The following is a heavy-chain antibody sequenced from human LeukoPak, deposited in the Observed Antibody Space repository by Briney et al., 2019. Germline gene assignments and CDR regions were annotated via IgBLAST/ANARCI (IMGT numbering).Heavy chain of an antibody. J-gene: IGHJ5*02. D-gene: IGHD2-2*01. CDR1: GFTFSSYG. CDR3: AKDRDRDQLLDNTWFDA. V-gene: IGHV3-30*02. Sequence: GGSLRLSCAASGFTFSSYGMHWVRQAPGKGLEWVAFIRYDGSNIYYADSVKGRFTFSRDNSKNTLYLQMSSLRAEETPVYCCAKDRDRDQLLDNTWFDAWGQGTLVTVSS. CDR2: IRYDGSNI.